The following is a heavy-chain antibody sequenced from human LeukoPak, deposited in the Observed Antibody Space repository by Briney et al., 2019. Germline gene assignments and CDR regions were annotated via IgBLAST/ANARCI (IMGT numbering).Heavy chain of an antibody. J-gene: IGHJ4*02. D-gene: IGHD1-26*01. Sequence: GGSLRLSCAASGFTFSSYWMHWVRQTPGKGLVWVSRINSDGSTTSDADSVKGRFTISRDNSKNTLYLQMNSLRAEDTAVYYCAKDSLVGATPWGYFDYWGQGTLVTVSS. CDR1: GFTFSSYW. CDR2: INSDGSTT. V-gene: IGHV3-74*01. CDR3: AKDSLVGATPWGYFDY.